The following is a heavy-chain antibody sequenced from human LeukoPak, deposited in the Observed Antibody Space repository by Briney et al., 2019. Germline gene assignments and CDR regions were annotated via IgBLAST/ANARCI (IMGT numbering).Heavy chain of an antibody. CDR2: FDPEDGET. V-gene: IGHV1-24*01. J-gene: IGHJ4*01. Sequence: ASVKVSCKVSGYTLTELSVHAGRQAPGKGLEWMGGFDPEDGETIYAQKFQGRVTMTEDTSTDTAYMELSSLRSEDTAVYYCATSEPPRRIYEAFDYWGKGTLVTVSS. CDR1: GYTLTELS. CDR3: ATSEPPRRIYEAFDY. D-gene: IGHD5/OR15-5a*01.